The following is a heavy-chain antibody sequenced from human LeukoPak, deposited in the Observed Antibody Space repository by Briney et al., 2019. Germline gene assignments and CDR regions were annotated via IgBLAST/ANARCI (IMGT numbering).Heavy chain of an antibody. D-gene: IGHD1-1*01. V-gene: IGHV4-39*01. CDR1: GGSITSSSYY. Sequence: SETLSLTCTVSGGSITSSSYYWGWIRQPPGKGLEWIGSIYYSGSTYYNPSLKSRVTISVDTSKNQFSLKLSSVTAADTAVYYCARGVPIGYWGQGTLVTVSS. CDR2: IYYSGST. CDR3: ARGVPIGY. J-gene: IGHJ4*02.